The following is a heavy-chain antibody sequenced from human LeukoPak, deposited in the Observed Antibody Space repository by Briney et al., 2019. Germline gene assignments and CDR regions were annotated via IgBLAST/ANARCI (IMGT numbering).Heavy chain of an antibody. CDR1: GFTFSSYS. CDR2: ISIGAGYI. CDR3: ARSYYGSGSSFFDY. D-gene: IGHD3-10*01. J-gene: IGHJ4*01. Sequence: GGSLRLSCAASGFTFSSYSMNWVRQAPGKGLEWVSSISIGAGYIYYADSGEGRFSIARDHAKNSLYLQMNSLRAEDTAVYYCARSYYGSGSSFFDYWGHGTLVTVSS. V-gene: IGHV3-21*01.